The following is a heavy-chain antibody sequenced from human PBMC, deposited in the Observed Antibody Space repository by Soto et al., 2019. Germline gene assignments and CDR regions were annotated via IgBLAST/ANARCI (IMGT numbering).Heavy chain of an antibody. V-gene: IGHV4-39*01. Sequence: QLQLQESGPGLVTPSETLSLTCSVSGGSFSNTIYYWARVRQPPGKGLEWIGSIYYNGNAFYNPSLTSRVTISVDSSKSQFSLKVTSVTAADTAVYYCARHMRAVASRLGYWGQGALVTVSS. CDR3: ARHMRAVASRLGY. CDR1: GGSFSNTIYY. D-gene: IGHD6-19*01. J-gene: IGHJ4*02. CDR2: IYYNGNA.